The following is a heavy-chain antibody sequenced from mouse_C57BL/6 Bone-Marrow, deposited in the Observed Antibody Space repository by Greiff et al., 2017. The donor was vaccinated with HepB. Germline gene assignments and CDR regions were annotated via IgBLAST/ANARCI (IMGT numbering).Heavy chain of an antibody. V-gene: IGHV1-69*01. Sequence: VQLQQPGAELVMPGASVKLSCKASGYTFTSYWMHWVKQRPGQGLEWIGEIDPSDSYTNYNQKFKGKSTLTVDKSSSTAYMPLSSLTSEDSAVYYCARRWLLTFYVDYWGQGTTLTVSS. CDR1: GYTFTSYW. J-gene: IGHJ2*01. CDR2: IDPSDSYT. CDR3: ARRWLLTFYVDY. D-gene: IGHD2-3*01.